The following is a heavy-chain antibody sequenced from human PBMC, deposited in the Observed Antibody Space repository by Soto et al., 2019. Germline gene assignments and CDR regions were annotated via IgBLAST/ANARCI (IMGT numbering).Heavy chain of an antibody. D-gene: IGHD3-22*01. J-gene: IGHJ4*02. V-gene: IGHV3-48*02. Sequence: GGSLRLSCAASGFTFSSYSMNCVRQAPGKGLEWVSYISSSSSTIYYADSVNGRFTISIENAKNSLYLQMNSLRDEDTAVYYCARDGPIMIECLFFDYWGQGTLVTVS. CDR1: GFTFSSYS. CDR2: ISSSSSTI. CDR3: ARDGPIMIECLFFDY.